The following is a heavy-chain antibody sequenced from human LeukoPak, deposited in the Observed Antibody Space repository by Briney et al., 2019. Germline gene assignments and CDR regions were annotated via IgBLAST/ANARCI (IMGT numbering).Heavy chain of an antibody. J-gene: IGHJ4*02. CDR2: ISAYNGNT. CDR3: ARVVYSGSSWAWDYFDY. D-gene: IGHD1-26*01. Sequence: ASVKVSCKASGYTFTSYGISWVRQAPGQGLEWMRWISAYNGNTNYAQKLQGRVTMTTDTSTSTAYMELRSLRSDDTAVYYCARVVYSGSSWAWDYFDYWGQGTLVTVSS. CDR1: GYTFTSYG. V-gene: IGHV1-18*01.